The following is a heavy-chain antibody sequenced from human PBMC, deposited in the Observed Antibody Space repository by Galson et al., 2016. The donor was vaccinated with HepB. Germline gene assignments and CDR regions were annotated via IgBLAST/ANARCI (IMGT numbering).Heavy chain of an antibody. J-gene: IGHJ6*02. D-gene: IGHD6-13*01. CDR1: GGSFSGYY. CDR2: INRSGST. V-gene: IGHV4-34*01. Sequence: SETLSLTCVVYGGSFSGYYWSWIRQPPGKGLAWIGEINRSGSTKYNPSLKSRVTISVDTSKNQFSLKLSSVTAADTAVYYCARGRRPYGGYYYGMDVWGQGTTVTVSS. CDR3: ARGRRPYGGYYYGMDV.